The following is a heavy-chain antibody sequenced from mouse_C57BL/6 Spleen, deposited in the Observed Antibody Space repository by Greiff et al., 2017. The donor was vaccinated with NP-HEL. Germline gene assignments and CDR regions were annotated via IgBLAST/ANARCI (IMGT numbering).Heavy chain of an antibody. CDR1: GYSFTDYN. Sequence: EVHLVESGPELVKPGASVKISCKASGYSFTDYNMNWVKQSNGKSLEWIGVINPNYGTTSYNQKFKGKATLTVDQSSSTAYMQLNSLTSEDSAVYYCARWGSSGYVNYAMDYWGQGTSVTVSS. D-gene: IGHD3-2*02. CDR3: ARWGSSGYVNYAMDY. V-gene: IGHV1-39*01. CDR2: INPNYGTT. J-gene: IGHJ4*01.